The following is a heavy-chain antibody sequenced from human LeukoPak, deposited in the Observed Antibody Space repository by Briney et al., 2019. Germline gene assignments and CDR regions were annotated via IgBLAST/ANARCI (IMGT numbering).Heavy chain of an antibody. D-gene: IGHD5-24*01. CDR2: IYYRGST. CDR1: GGSISSYY. V-gene: IGHV4-59*01. Sequence: SETLSLTCTVSGGSISSYYWSWIRQPPGKGLEWIGYIYYRGSTNYNPSLKSRVTISVDTSKNQFSLKLSSVTAADTAVYYCARDGRDGYNQFHYWGQGTLVTVSS. CDR3: ARDGRDGYNQFHY. J-gene: IGHJ4*02.